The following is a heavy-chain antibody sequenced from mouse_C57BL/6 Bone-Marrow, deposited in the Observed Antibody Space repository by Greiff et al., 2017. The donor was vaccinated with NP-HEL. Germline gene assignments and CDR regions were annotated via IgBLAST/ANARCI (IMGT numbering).Heavy chain of an antibody. CDR3: VRGSRRGFAY. CDR1: GFSFNTYA. CDR2: IRSKSNNYAT. Sequence: EVKLVESGGGLVQPKGSLKLSCAASGFSFNTYAMNWVRQAPGKGLEWVARIRSKSNNYATYYADSVKDRFTISRDDSESMLYLQMNNLKTEDTAMYYCVRGSRRGFAYWGQGTLVTVSA. J-gene: IGHJ3*01. V-gene: IGHV10-1*01. D-gene: IGHD2-4*01.